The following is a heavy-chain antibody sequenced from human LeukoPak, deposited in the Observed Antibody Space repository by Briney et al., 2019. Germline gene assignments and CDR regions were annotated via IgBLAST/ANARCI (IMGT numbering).Heavy chain of an antibody. V-gene: IGHV3-23*01. CDR1: GFTFSTYA. J-gene: IGHJ3*02. CDR3: AKGIVPAPNGAFDI. D-gene: IGHD2-2*01. CDR2: TTGSGGST. Sequence: GGSLRLSCAASGFTFSTYAMSGVRQAPGKGLEWVSGTTGSGGSTYYADSVKGRFTISRDNSRNTLYLQMNSLRAEDTAVYYCAKGIVPAPNGAFDIWGQGTMVTVFS.